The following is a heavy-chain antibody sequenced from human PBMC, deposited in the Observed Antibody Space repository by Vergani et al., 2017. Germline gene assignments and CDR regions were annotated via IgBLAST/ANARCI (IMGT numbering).Heavy chain of an antibody. CDR3: AGGEVGYCTNGVCAFDY. D-gene: IGHD2-8*01. CDR2: IIPILGIA. CDR1: GGTFSSYT. V-gene: IGHV1-69*02. J-gene: IGHJ4*02. Sequence: QVQLVQSGAEVKKPGSSVKVSCKASGGTFSSYTISWVRQAPGQGLEWMGRIIPILGIANYAQKFQGRVTITADKSTSTAYMELRSLRSDDTAVYYCAGGEVGYCTNGVCAFDYWGQGTLVTVSS.